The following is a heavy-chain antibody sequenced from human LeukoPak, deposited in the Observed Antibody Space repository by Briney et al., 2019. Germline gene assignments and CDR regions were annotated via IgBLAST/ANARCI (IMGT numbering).Heavy chain of an antibody. J-gene: IGHJ2*01. D-gene: IGHD6-19*01. CDR2: ISGSGGST. Sequence: GSLRLSCAASGFTFSSYAVSWVRQAPGKGLEWVSAISGSGGSTYYADSVKGRFAISRDNSKNTLYLQMNSLRAEDTAVYYCAEGMIQWPLNYWYFDLWGRGTLVTVSS. CDR1: GFTFSSYA. V-gene: IGHV3-23*01. CDR3: AEGMIQWPLNYWYFDL.